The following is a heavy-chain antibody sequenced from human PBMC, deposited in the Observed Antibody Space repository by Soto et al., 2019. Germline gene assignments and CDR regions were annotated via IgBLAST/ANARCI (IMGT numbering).Heavy chain of an antibody. CDR1: GFTLSSYG. J-gene: IGHJ4*02. D-gene: IGHD3-3*01. CDR2: ISYDGSNK. V-gene: IGHV3-30*18. Sequence: GGSLRLSCAASGFTLSSYGMHWVRQAPGKGLEWVAVISYDGSNKYYADSVKGRFTISRDNSKSTLYLQMNSLRAEDTAVYYCAKDLGYYDFWSGTDYWGQGTLVTVS. CDR3: AKDLGYYDFWSGTDY.